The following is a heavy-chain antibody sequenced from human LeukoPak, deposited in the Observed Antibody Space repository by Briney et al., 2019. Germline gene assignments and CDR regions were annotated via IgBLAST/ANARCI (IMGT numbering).Heavy chain of an antibody. CDR3: ARTYYDFWSGYSHRPPIDY. J-gene: IGHJ4*02. D-gene: IGHD3-3*01. CDR2: IYYSGST. V-gene: IGHV4-30-4*08. CDR1: GGSISSGDYY. Sequence: SETLSLTCTVSGGSISSGDYYWSWIRQPPGKGLEWIGYIYYSGSTYYNPSLESRVTISVDTSKNQFSLKLSSVTAADTAVYYCARTYYDFWSGYSHRPPIDYWGQGTLVTVSS.